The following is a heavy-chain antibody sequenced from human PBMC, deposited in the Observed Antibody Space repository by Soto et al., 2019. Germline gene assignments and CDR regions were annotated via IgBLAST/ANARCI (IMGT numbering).Heavy chain of an antibody. Sequence: PSETLSLTCTVSGGSISSSSYYWGWIRQPPGKGLEWIGCIYYSGSTYYNPSLKSRVTISVDRSKNQFSLKLSSVTAEDTAVYYCARDSNFYDRSGYFDYWGQGTLVTVSS. J-gene: IGHJ4*02. V-gene: IGHV4-39*07. CDR1: GGSISSSSYY. CDR2: IYYSGST. D-gene: IGHD3-22*01. CDR3: ARDSNFYDRSGYFDY.